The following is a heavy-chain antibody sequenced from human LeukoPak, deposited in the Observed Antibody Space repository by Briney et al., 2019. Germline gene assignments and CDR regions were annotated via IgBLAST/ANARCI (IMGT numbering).Heavy chain of an antibody. CDR1: GYTFTSYD. Sequence: ASVKVSCKASGYTFTSYDINWVRQATGQGLEWMGWMNPNSGNTGYTQKFQGRVTMTRNTSISTVYMELSSLRSEDTAVYYCARDVAVAGAEYYFDYWGQGTLVTVSS. V-gene: IGHV1-8*01. CDR2: MNPNSGNT. J-gene: IGHJ4*02. D-gene: IGHD6-19*01. CDR3: ARDVAVAGAEYYFDY.